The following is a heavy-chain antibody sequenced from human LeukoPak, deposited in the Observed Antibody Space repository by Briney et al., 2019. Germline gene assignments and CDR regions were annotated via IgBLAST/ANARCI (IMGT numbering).Heavy chain of an antibody. CDR1: GLTFSNAW. V-gene: IGHV3-15*01. CDR2: IKRKSDGGTT. Sequence: GGSLRLSCAASGLTFSNAWMSWVRQAPGKGLEWVGRIKRKSDGGTTDYAAPVKGRFTISRDDSKNTLYLQMNSLKSEDTAVYYCSWIRGALGYYYMDVWGKGTPVTISS. D-gene: IGHD3-10*01. J-gene: IGHJ6*03. CDR3: SWIRGALGYYYMDV.